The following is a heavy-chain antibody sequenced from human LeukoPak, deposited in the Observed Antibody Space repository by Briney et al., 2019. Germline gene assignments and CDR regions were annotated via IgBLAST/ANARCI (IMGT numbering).Heavy chain of an antibody. CDR1: GGSISSSSYY. D-gene: IGHD5-12*01. CDR2: IYYSGST. J-gene: IGHJ4*02. Sequence: PSETLSLTCTVSGGSISSSSYYWGWIRQPPGKGLEWIGSIYYSGSTYYNPSLKSRVTISVDTSKNQFPLKLSSVTAADTAVYYCARVEWLRLPPAVDYWGQGTLVTVSS. V-gene: IGHV4-39*06. CDR3: ARVEWLRLPPAVDY.